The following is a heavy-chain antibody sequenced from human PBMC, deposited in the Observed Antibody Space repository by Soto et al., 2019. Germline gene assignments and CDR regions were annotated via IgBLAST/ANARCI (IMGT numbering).Heavy chain of an antibody. V-gene: IGHV1-46*01. J-gene: IGHJ4*02. CDR2: INPSGGST. CDR1: GYTFTSYY. CDR3: ARDECDCSGGSCYSFDY. D-gene: IGHD2-15*01. Sequence: QVQLVQSGAEVKKPGASVKVSCKASGYTFTSYYMHWVRQAPGQGLVWMGIINPSGGSTSYAQKFQGRVALTRDTCTSTVYMQVSCLRSEDTAVYYCARDECDCSGGSCYSFDYWGQGTLVTVSS.